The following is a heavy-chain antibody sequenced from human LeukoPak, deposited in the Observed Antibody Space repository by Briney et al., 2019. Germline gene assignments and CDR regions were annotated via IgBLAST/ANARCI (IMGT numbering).Heavy chain of an antibody. CDR2: IGTAGDT. J-gene: IGHJ6*02. CDR1: GFTFSSYD. V-gene: IGHV3-13*01. D-gene: IGHD1-26*01. CDR3: ARGMGVGATVDV. Sequence: PGGSLRLSCAASGFTFSSYDMHWVRQATGKGLEWVSAIGTAGDTYYPGSVKGRFTISRENAKNSLYLQMNSLRAGDTAVYYCARGMGVGATVDVWGQGTTVTVSS.